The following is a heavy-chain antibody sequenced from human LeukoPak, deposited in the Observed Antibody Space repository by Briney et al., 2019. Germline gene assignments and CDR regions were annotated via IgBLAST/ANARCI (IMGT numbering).Heavy chain of an antibody. J-gene: IGHJ4*02. CDR1: GFTLDDYA. Sequence: GGSLRLSCAASGFTLDDYAMHWVRQAPGKGLEWVSGISWNSGSIGYADSVKGRFTISRDNAKNSLYLQMNSLRAEDTALYYCAKDPGSSGWYYFDYWGQGTLVTVSS. CDR2: ISWNSGSI. V-gene: IGHV3-9*01. CDR3: AKDPGSSGWYYFDY. D-gene: IGHD6-19*01.